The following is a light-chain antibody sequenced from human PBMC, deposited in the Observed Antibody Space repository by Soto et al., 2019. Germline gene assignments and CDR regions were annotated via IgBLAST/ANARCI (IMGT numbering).Light chain of an antibody. J-gene: IGKJ1*01. V-gene: IGKV1-39*01. CDR3: QHYHSVPWT. CDR1: QSINNY. CDR2: TAS. Sequence: DIQMTQSPSFLSASVGDRVTITCRASQSINNYVNWYQQRPGEAPKVLIYTASNLQSGVPSRFSGSGSGTDFTLTISRLQHEDFATYYCQHYHSVPWTFGQGTKVEIK.